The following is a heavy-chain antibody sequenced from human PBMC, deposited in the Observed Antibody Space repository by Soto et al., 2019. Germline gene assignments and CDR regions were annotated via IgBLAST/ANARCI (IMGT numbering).Heavy chain of an antibody. CDR1: GFNFGGSW. J-gene: IGHJ4*02. Sequence: EVQLVESGGGLVQPGGSLRLSCAASGFNFGGSWMTWVRQALGKGLEWLAKINPDGSGEYYVDSVKGRFTISRDNAKSSLFFQMHSLRDEYTAVYFCAREHSFGLDYWGQGTLVTVSS. CDR2: INPDGSGE. CDR3: AREHSFGLDY. D-gene: IGHD2-15*01. V-gene: IGHV3-7*04.